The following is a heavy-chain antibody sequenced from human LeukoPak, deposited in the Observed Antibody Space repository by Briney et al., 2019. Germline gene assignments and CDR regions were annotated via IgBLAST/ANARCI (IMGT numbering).Heavy chain of an antibody. Sequence: ASVKVSCKASGYTFTGYYMHWVRQAPGQGLEWMGWINPDSGGTNSAQKFQGRVTMTRDTSITTAYMELSRLTSDDTAVYYCARGRVIMVRGVILLPFDFWGQGTLVTVSS. CDR3: ARGRVIMVRGVILLPFDF. J-gene: IGHJ4*02. V-gene: IGHV1-2*02. CDR1: GYTFTGYY. D-gene: IGHD3-10*01. CDR2: INPDSGGT.